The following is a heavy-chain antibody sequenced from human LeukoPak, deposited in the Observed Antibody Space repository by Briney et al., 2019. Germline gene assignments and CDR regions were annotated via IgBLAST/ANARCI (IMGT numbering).Heavy chain of an antibody. D-gene: IGHD3-22*01. V-gene: IGHV1-18*01. CDR2: ISAYNGNT. Sequence: ASVKVSCKASGYTFTSYGISWVRQAPGQGLEWMGWISAYNGNTNYAQKLQGRVTMTTDTSTSTAYMELRSLRSDDTAVYYCARDGYYDSSGFLRVGAFDIWGQGTMVTVSS. J-gene: IGHJ3*02. CDR3: ARDGYYDSSGFLRVGAFDI. CDR1: GYTFTSYG.